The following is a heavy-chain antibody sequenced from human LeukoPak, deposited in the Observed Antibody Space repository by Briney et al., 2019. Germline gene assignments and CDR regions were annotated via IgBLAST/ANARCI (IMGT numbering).Heavy chain of an antibody. D-gene: IGHD5-24*01. CDR2: IGTAGDT. CDR1: GFTLSSYD. CDR3: ARGDGYINFDY. J-gene: IGHJ4*02. V-gene: IGHV3-13*04. Sequence: GGSLRPSCVASGFTLSSYDMHWVRQATGKGLEWVSAIGTAGDTYYPGSVKGRFTISRENAKNSLYLQMNSLRAGDMAVYYCARGDGYINFDYWGQGTLVTVSS.